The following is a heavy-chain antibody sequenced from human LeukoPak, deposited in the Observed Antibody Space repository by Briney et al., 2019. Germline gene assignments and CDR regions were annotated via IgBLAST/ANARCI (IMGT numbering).Heavy chain of an antibody. D-gene: IGHD2-15*01. Sequence: GGSLRLSCAASGFTFSSYAMSWVRQAPGKGLEWVSAISGSGGSTYYADSVKGRFTISRDNSKNTLYLQMNSLRAEDTAVYYCANTPGGLRPGHDAFDIWGQGTMVTVSS. J-gene: IGHJ3*02. CDR3: ANTPGGLRPGHDAFDI. CDR2: ISGSGGST. V-gene: IGHV3-23*01. CDR1: GFTFSSYA.